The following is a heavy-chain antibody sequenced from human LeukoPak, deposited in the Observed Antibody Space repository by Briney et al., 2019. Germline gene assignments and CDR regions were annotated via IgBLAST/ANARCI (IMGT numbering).Heavy chain of an antibody. Sequence: PGGSLRLSCAASGFTFSSYSMNWVRQAPGKGLEWVSYISSSSSTIYYADSVKGRFTISRDNAKNSLYLQMNSLRAEDTAVYYCAREEWLRFNGYWGQGTLATVSS. D-gene: IGHD5-12*01. V-gene: IGHV3-48*01. CDR2: ISSSSSTI. J-gene: IGHJ4*02. CDR1: GFTFSSYS. CDR3: AREEWLRFNGY.